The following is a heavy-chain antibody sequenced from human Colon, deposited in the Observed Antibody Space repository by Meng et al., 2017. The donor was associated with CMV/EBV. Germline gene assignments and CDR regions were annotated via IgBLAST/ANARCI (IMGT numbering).Heavy chain of an antibody. CDR3: ARGGITVTHIDY. D-gene: IGHD4-11*01. CDR2: IYYSGST. Sequence: SETLSLTCTVSGGSISSSSYYWGWIRQPPGKGLEWIGSIYYSGSTYYNPSLKSRVTISVDTSKNQFSLKLSSVTAADTAVYYCARGGITVTHIDYWGQGTLVTVSS. V-gene: IGHV4-39*07. J-gene: IGHJ4*02. CDR1: GGSISSSSYY.